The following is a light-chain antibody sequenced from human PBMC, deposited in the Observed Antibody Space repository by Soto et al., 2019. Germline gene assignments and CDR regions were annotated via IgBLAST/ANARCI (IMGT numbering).Light chain of an antibody. J-gene: IGLJ7*01. CDR1: SSNIGGNT. V-gene: IGLV1-44*01. CDR2: SNS. Sequence: QSALTQPPSASGTPGQRVTIFCSGSSSNIGGNTVNWYQQVPGTAPKLLIYSNSQRPSGVPDRFSGSKSGSSASLAISGLQSEDEADYYCAAWDDSLNRPVFGGGTQLTVL. CDR3: AAWDDSLNRPV.